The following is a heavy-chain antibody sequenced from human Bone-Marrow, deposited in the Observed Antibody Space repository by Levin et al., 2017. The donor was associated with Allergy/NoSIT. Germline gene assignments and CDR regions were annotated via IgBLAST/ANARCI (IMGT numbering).Heavy chain of an antibody. D-gene: IGHD1-26*01. V-gene: IGHV3-64*01. J-gene: IGHJ6*02. CDR2: ISYNGDST. Sequence: GGSLRLSCAASGFIFSNYAMHWVRQAPGKGLEYVSGISYNGDSTYYANSVNGRFTISRDNSKNMLYLQMGSLRAEDMAVYYCARPHSGSYIYSYYGMDVWGQGTTVTVSS. CDR3: ARPHSGSYIYSYYGMDV. CDR1: GFIFSNYA.